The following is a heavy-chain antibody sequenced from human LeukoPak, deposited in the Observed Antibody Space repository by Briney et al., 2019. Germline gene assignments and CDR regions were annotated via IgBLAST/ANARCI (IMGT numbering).Heavy chain of an antibody. CDR2: IYTSGST. V-gene: IGHV4-4*07. D-gene: IGHD1-26*01. CDR1: GGSISNYY. Sequence: SETLSLTCTVSGGSISNYYWSWIRQPAGKGLEWIGRIYTSGSTNYNSSLKSRLTMSADTSKNQFSLKLSSVTAADTAVYYCARLRPMGGSFPDSFDIWGQGTMVTVSS. CDR3: ARLRPMGGSFPDSFDI. J-gene: IGHJ3*02.